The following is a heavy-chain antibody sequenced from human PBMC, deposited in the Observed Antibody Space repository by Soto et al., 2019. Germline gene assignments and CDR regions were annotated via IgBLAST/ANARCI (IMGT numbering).Heavy chain of an antibody. CDR3: ARESIAVAGPGGYYYYYGMDV. Sequence: GGSLRLSCAASGFTFSSYSMNWVRQAPGKGLEWVSSISSSSSYIYYADSVKGRFTISRDNAKNSLYLQMNSLRAEDTAVYYCARESIAVAGPGGYYYYYGMDVWGQGTTVTVSS. CDR1: GFTFSSYS. J-gene: IGHJ6*02. D-gene: IGHD6-19*01. CDR2: ISSSSSYI. V-gene: IGHV3-21*01.